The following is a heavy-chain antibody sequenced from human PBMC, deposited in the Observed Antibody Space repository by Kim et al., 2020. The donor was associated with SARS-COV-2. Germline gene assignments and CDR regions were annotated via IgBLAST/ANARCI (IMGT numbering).Heavy chain of an antibody. D-gene: IGHD3-22*01. Sequence: GGSLRLSCAASGFTFSSYGMHWVRQAPGKGLEWVAVIWYDGSNKYYADSVKGRFTISRDNSKNTLYLQMNSLRAEDTAVYYCAKDLGYDSSGSGDYWGQGTLVTVSS. CDR2: IWYDGSNK. CDR3: AKDLGYDSSGSGDY. V-gene: IGHV3-33*06. J-gene: IGHJ4*02. CDR1: GFTFSSYG.